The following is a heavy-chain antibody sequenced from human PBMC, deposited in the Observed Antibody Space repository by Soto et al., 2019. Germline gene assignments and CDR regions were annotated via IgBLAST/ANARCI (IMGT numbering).Heavy chain of an antibody. CDR2: MNPNSGNT. Sequence: QVQLVQSGAEVKKPGASVKVSCKASGYTFTSYDINWVRQATGQGLEWMGWMNPNSGNTGYAQKFQGRVTMTRNTSISTAYMELSSRRSEKTAVYYCAREVCSGGSCFRMDVWGQGTTVTVSS. J-gene: IGHJ6*02. V-gene: IGHV1-8*01. CDR1: GYTFTSYD. CDR3: AREVCSGGSCFRMDV. D-gene: IGHD2-15*01.